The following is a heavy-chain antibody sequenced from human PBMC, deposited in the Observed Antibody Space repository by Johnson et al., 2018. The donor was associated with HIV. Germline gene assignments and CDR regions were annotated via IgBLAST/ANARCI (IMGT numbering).Heavy chain of an antibody. D-gene: IGHD5-12*01. CDR2: ISYDGSNK. V-gene: IGHV3-30*14. CDR3: ARDGYNSYDDAFDI. J-gene: IGHJ3*02. CDR1: GFTFSSYA. Sequence: VQLVESGGGVVQPGRSLRLSCAASGFTFSSYAMHWVRQAPGKGLEWVAVISYDGSNKYYADSVKGRFTISRDNSKNTLYLKMNSLGAEDTAVYYWARDGYNSYDDAFDIWGQGTMVTVSS.